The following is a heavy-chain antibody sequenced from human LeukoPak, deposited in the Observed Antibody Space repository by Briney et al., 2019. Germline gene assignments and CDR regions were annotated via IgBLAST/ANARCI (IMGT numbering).Heavy chain of an antibody. D-gene: IGHD3-16*02. V-gene: IGHV4-34*01. CDR2: INQSGST. Sequence: SETLSLTCAVYGGSFRGYYWSWIREPPGKGLEWNGEINQSGSTNYNPSLKSRVTISVDTSKNQFSLKLSSVTAADTVVYYCARGRDDYVWGSYRHGAFDIWGQGTMVTVSS. CDR1: GGSFRGYY. CDR3: ARGRDDYVWGSYRHGAFDI. J-gene: IGHJ3*02.